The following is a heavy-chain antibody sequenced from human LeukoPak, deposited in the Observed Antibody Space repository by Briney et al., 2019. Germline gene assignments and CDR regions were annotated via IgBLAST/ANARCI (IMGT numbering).Heavy chain of an antibody. D-gene: IGHD2-15*01. CDR1: GYTFTRYD. J-gene: IGHJ4*02. Sequence: ASVKVSCKASGYTFTRYDINWVRQATGQGLEWMGWMNPNSDNTGYAQKFQGRVTMTRNTSISTAYMELSSLRSEDTAVYYCARVRRGSPAAAKDYWGQGTLVTVSS. CDR2: MNPNSDNT. CDR3: ARVRRGSPAAAKDY. V-gene: IGHV1-8*01.